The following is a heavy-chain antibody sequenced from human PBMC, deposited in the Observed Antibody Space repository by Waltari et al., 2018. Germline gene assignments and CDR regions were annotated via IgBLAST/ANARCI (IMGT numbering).Heavy chain of an antibody. CDR1: GFNYSSYA. Sequence: EVQVLESGGGLAQPGGSVSLSCATYGFNYSSYAMRGVRQAPGKGLECVSGINSGGDSTAYVDSVKGRFTSSRDNSKNTLYLQMNSLRVEDTALYYCARGINESFEPWGQGTLVTVSS. D-gene: IGHD1-1*01. V-gene: IGHV3-23*01. J-gene: IGHJ5*02. CDR3: ARGINESFEP. CDR2: INSGGDST.